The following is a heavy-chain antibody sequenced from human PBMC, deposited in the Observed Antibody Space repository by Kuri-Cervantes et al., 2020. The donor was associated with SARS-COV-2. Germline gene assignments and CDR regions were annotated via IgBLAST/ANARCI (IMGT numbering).Heavy chain of an antibody. Sequence: ASVKVSCKASGYTFTGYYMHWVRQAPGQGLEWMGWINPNSGGTNYAQKFQGRVTVTRDTSASTAYMELIRLRSDDTAVYYCARDGEYYYDSSGYFNWFDPWGQGTLVTVSS. CDR1: GYTFTGYY. J-gene: IGHJ5*02. V-gene: IGHV1-2*02. CDR2: INPNSGGT. D-gene: IGHD3-22*01. CDR3: ARDGEYYYDSSGYFNWFDP.